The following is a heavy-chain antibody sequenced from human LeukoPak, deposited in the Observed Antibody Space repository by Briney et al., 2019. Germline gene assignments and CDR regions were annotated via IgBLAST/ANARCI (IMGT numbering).Heavy chain of an antibody. D-gene: IGHD5-24*01. J-gene: IGHJ4*02. V-gene: IGHV4-59*01. CDR1: GGSISSYY. Sequence: SETLSLTCTVSGGSISSYYWSWIRQLPGKGLEWIGYISYSGNTNYNPSLKSRVTISVDTSKNQFSLKLSSVTAADTAVYYCARGGGYNSPFGYWGQGTLVTVSS. CDR3: ARGGGYNSPFGY. CDR2: ISYSGNT.